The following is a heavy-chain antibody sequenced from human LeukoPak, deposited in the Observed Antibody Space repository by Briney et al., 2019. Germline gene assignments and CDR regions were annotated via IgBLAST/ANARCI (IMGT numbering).Heavy chain of an antibody. CDR3: VIGGTYGSGR. J-gene: IGHJ4*02. CDR1: GFTFANTW. D-gene: IGHD3-10*01. V-gene: IGHV3-74*01. CDR2: INNDWSST. Sequence: GGSLRLFCAASGFTFANTWMHWVRQAPGKGLVWVSIINNDWSSTNYADSVKGRFTISRDNAKNTLYLQMSSLRDEDTAVYYCVIGGTYGSGRWGQGTLVSVSS.